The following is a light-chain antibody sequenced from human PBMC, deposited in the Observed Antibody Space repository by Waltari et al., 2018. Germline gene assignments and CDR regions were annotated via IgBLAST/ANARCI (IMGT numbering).Light chain of an antibody. CDR1: QSPLHSDGYNY. V-gene: IGKV2-28*01. Sequence: DIVMTQSPLSLSVTPGESASISCRSSQSPLHSDGYNYLDWYLQKPGQSPQLLIYLGSNRAPGVPDRFSGSGSGTDFTLKISRVEAEDVAVYYCHQYHVPPLTFGQGTRLEIK. CDR2: LGS. J-gene: IGKJ5*01. CDR3: HQYHVPPLT.